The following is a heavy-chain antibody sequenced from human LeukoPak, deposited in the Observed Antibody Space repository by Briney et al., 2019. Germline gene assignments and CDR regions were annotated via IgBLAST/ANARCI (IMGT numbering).Heavy chain of an antibody. CDR2: IYYSGST. Sequence: SETLSLTCTVSGGSISSSSYYWGWIRQPPGKGLEWIGSIYYSGSTYYNPSLKSRVTISVDTSKNQFSLKLSSVTAADTAVYYCARRTLHEFWSGSNAFDIWGQGTMVTVSS. V-gene: IGHV4-39*01. CDR3: ARRTLHEFWSGSNAFDI. D-gene: IGHD3-3*01. CDR1: GGSISSSSYY. J-gene: IGHJ3*02.